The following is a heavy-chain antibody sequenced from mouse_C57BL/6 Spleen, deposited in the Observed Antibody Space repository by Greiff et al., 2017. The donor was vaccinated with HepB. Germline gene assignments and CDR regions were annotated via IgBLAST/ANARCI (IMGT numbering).Heavy chain of an antibody. Sequence: EVQGVESGPELVKPGASVKISCKASGYSFTGYYMNWVKQSPEKSLEWIGEINPSTGGTTYNQKFKAKATLTVDKSSSTAYMQLKSLTSEDSAVYYCARLGGSSYEGYFDGWGTGTTVTVSS. CDR2: INPSTGGT. D-gene: IGHD1-1*01. V-gene: IGHV1-42*01. CDR3: ARLGGSSYEGYFDG. CDR1: GYSFTGYY. J-gene: IGHJ1*03.